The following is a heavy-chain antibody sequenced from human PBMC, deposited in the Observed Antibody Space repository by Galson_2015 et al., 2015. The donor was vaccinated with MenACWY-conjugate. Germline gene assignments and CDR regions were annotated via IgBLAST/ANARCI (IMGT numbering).Heavy chain of an antibody. D-gene: IGHD6-6*01. CDR3: AKTQKLIYFYYGMDF. CDR2: ISGSGANT. CDR1: GFTFRDYA. V-gene: IGHV3-23*01. J-gene: IGHJ6*02. Sequence: SLRLSCAASGFTFRDYAMTWVRLAPGTGLEWISAISGSGANTYYADSVKGRFTISRDNSKDTVYLQLNSLRAEDTAVYYCAKTQKLIYFYYGMDFWGQAASVTVSS.